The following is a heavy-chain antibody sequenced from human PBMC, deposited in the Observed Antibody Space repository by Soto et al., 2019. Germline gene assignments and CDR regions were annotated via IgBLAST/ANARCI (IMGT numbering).Heavy chain of an antibody. V-gene: IGHV4-4*07. CDR1: GGSINTFY. CDR3: AREGSYSAYNFAHGIQLWSFDF. J-gene: IGHJ4*02. D-gene: IGHD5-12*01. Sequence: PSETLSLTGTVSGGSINTFYWSWVRQPAGKGLEWIGRIFSSGSTSFNPSLESRVAMSVDTSKNHFSLNLSSVTAADMAVYYCAREGSYSAYNFAHGIQLWSFDFWGQGALVTVSS. CDR2: IFSSGST.